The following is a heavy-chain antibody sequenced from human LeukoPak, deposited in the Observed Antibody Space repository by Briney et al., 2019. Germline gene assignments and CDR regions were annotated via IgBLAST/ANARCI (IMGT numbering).Heavy chain of an antibody. CDR1: GYTFTGYY. CDR2: INPNSGGT. Sequence: ASVKVSCKAPGYTFTGYYMHWVRQAPGQGLEWMGWINPNSGGTNYAQKFQGWVTMTRDTSISTAYMELSRLRSDDTAVYYCARSRGKSGYSGYDLDYWGQGTLVTVSS. J-gene: IGHJ4*02. D-gene: IGHD5-12*01. CDR3: ARSRGKSGYSGYDLDY. V-gene: IGHV1-2*04.